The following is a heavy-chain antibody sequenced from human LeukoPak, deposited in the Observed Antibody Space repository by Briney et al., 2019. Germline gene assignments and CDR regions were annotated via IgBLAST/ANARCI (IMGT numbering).Heavy chain of an antibody. J-gene: IGHJ3*02. Sequence: SETLSLTCTVSGGSISSYYWSWIRQPPGKGLEWIGYIYYSGSTNYNPSLKSRVTISVDTSKNQFSLKLSSVTAADTAVYYCAREVATIHDAFDIWGQGTMVTVSS. V-gene: IGHV4-59*01. D-gene: IGHD5-12*01. CDR1: GGSISSYY. CDR3: AREVATIHDAFDI. CDR2: IYYSGST.